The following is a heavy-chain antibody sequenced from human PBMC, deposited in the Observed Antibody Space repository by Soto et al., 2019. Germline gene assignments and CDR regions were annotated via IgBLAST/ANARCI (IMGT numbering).Heavy chain of an antibody. Sequence: EVQLVESGGGLVQPGGSLRLSCAASGFTFSSYSMNWVRQAPGKGLEWVSYISSSSSTNYYVDSVKGRFTISRDNAKHSPYLETSSLREEDAPVDYCARDRGGAQYGLDVWGQGATVTVSS. D-gene: IGHD3-16*01. CDR2: ISSSSSTN. CDR1: GFTFSSYS. V-gene: IGHV3-48*02. CDR3: ARDRGGAQYGLDV. J-gene: IGHJ6*02.